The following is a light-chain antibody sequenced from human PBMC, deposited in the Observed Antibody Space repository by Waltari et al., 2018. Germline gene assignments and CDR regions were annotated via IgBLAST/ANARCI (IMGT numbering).Light chain of an antibody. J-gene: IGKJ1*01. V-gene: IGKV1-39*01. CDR3: QHSFSGPPWT. CDR1: QFINTY. CDR2: DAS. Sequence: EMAQSPPSLSASVGDSVTIPCRASQFINTYLNWYQQRPGEAPQLLIYDASVLQIGVPSRFAGGGSGTDFTLTINGLQPEDLATYYCQHSFSGPPWTFGQGTKVKV.